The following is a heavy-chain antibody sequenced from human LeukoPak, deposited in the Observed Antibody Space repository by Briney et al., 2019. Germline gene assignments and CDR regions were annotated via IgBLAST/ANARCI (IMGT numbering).Heavy chain of an antibody. V-gene: IGHV1-8*01. J-gene: IGHJ4*02. CDR3: ARVLIVTIFGVASPSSVDY. CDR2: MNPHSGKT. CDR1: GYPFNNYD. D-gene: IGHD3-3*01. Sequence: ASVKVSCKASGYPFNNYDINWVRQATGQGLEWMGWMNPHSGKTGYAQNFQGRVTMTRDTSISTAYMELSSLRSDDTAVYYCARVLIVTIFGVASPSSVDYWGQGTLVTVSS.